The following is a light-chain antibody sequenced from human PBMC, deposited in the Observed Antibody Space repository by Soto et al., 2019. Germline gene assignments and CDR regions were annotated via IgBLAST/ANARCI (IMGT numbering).Light chain of an antibody. CDR2: HXS. J-gene: IGKJ4*02. Sequence: IQLTKSPSSLSASVGDRVTIAXRASQGINIFLPWYQQKPGXAPKXXXAHXSTLPIGCPSSLSGSGSGTDFTLPISSPQPEYCDTYYWQQLERDTSTFGGGTKVDIK. CDR1: QGINIF. V-gene: IGKV1-9*01. CDR3: QQLERDTST.